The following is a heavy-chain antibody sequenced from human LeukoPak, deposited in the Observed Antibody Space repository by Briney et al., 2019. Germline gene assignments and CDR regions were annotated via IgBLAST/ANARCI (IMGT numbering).Heavy chain of an antibody. CDR2: IYYGGST. Sequence: GGSLRLSCAASGFIVSSNYMNWVRQAPGKGLEWVSVIYYGGSTYYADSVKGRFTISRDNSKNTLYLQMNSLRAEDTAVYYCAKVPMDAGWLVLDYWGQGTLVTVSS. D-gene: IGHD6-19*01. CDR1: GFIVSSNY. V-gene: IGHV3-66*02. J-gene: IGHJ4*02. CDR3: AKVPMDAGWLVLDY.